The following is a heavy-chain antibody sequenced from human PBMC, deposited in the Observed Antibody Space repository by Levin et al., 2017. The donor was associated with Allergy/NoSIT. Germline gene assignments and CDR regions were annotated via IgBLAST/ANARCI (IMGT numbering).Heavy chain of an antibody. V-gene: IGHV4-61*02. CDR2: IYTSGST. CDR3: ARDSGVDYGDYYIYYYYYMDV. D-gene: IGHD4-17*01. CDR1: GGSISSGSYY. Sequence: SETLSLTCTVSGGSISSGSYYWSWIRQPAGKGLEWIGRIYTSGSTNYNPSLKSRVTISVDTSKNQFSLKLSSVTAADTAVYYCARDSGVDYGDYYIYYYYYMDVWGKGTTVTVSS. J-gene: IGHJ6*03.